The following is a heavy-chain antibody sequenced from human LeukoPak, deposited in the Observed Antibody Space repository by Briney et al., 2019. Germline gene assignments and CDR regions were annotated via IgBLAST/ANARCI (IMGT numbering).Heavy chain of an antibody. CDR3: ARGGSSSWFYYYYYYMDV. CDR1: GGSFSGYY. D-gene: IGHD6-13*01. V-gene: IGHV4-59*01. CDR2: IYYSGST. Sequence: SETLSLTCAVYGGSFSGYYWSWIRQPPGKGLEWIGYIYYSGSTNYNPSLKSRVTISVDTSKNQFSLKLSSVTAADTAVYYCARGGSSSWFYYYYYYMDVWGKGTTVTVSS. J-gene: IGHJ6*03.